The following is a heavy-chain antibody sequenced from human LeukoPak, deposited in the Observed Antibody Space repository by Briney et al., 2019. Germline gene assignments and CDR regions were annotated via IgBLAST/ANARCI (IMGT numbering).Heavy chain of an antibody. V-gene: IGHV1-69*13. CDR2: IIPIFGTA. CDR3: ASGGRITGAPGRLYYFDY. CDR1: GGTFSSYA. Sequence: SVKVSCKASGGTFSSYAISWVRQAPGQGLEWMGGIIPIFGTANYAQKFQGRVTITADESTSTAYMELSSLRSEDTAVYYCASGGRITGAPGRLYYFDYWGQGTLVTVSS. J-gene: IGHJ4*02. D-gene: IGHD1-20*01.